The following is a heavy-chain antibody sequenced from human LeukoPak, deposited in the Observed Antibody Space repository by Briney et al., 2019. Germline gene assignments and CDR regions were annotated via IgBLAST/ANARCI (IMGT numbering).Heavy chain of an antibody. CDR1: GFTFSSYA. J-gene: IGHJ4*02. V-gene: IGHV3-30-3*01. CDR2: ISYDGSNK. Sequence: GGSLRLSCAASGFTFSSYAMHWVRQAPGKGLEWVAVISYDGSNKYYADSVKGRFTISRDNSKNTLYLQMNSLRAEDTAVYYCARDMGQYYYGSGSYWGQGTLVTVSS. CDR3: ARDMGQYYYGSGSY. D-gene: IGHD3-10*01.